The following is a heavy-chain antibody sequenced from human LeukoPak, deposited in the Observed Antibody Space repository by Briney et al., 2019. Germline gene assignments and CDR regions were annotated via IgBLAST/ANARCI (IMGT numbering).Heavy chain of an antibody. V-gene: IGHV3-7*01. Sequence: GGSLRLSCAASGLTFSSYWMSWVRQAPGKGLEWVANIKQDGSEKYYVDSVKGRFIISRDNAKNSLYLQMNSLRAEDTAVYYCASSLVEMATMPPDYWGQGTLVTVSS. CDR3: ASSLVEMATMPPDY. CDR2: IKQDGSEK. D-gene: IGHD5-24*01. J-gene: IGHJ4*02. CDR1: GLTFSSYW.